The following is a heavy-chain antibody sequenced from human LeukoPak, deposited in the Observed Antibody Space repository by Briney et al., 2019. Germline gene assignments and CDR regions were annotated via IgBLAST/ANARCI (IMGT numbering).Heavy chain of an antibody. J-gene: IGHJ4*02. V-gene: IGHV3-48*03. CDR1: GFTFSNYE. CDR3: AAVIDY. CDR2: ISNSGNTK. Sequence: GGSLRLSCAASGFTFSNYEMNWIRQAPGKGLEWISYISNSGNTKYYADSVKGRFSISRDNANNSVYLQMNSLRAGDTAVYYCAAVIDYWGQGTLVTVSS.